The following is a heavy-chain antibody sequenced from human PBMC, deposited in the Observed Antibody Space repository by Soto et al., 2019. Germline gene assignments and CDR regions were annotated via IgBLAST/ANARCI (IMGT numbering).Heavy chain of an antibody. D-gene: IGHD3-10*01. J-gene: IGHJ6*02. CDR1: GGTFSSYA. V-gene: IGHV1-69*06. CDR3: ARAVTMVRGVIITPTESYYYYGMDV. CDR2: IIPIFGTA. Sequence: SVKVSCKASGGTFSSYAISWVRQAPGQGLEWMGGIIPIFGTANYAQKFQGRVTITADKSTSTAYMELSSLRSEDTAVYYCARAVTMVRGVIITPTESYYYYGMDVWGQGTTVTVSS.